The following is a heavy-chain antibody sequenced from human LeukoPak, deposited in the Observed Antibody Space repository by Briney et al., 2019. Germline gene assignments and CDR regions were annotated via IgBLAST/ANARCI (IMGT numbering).Heavy chain of an antibody. J-gene: IGHJ3*02. V-gene: IGHV3-30-3*01. CDR2: ISYDGSNK. CDR1: GFTFSSYA. CDR3: ARDLAPYGSGGYWAPGDAFDI. D-gene: IGHD3-10*01. Sequence: GGSLRLSCAASGFTFSSYAMHWVRQAPGKGLEWVAVISYDGSNKYYADSVKGRFTISRDNSKNTLYLQMNSLRAEDTAVYYCARDLAPYGSGGYWAPGDAFDIWGQGTMVTVSS.